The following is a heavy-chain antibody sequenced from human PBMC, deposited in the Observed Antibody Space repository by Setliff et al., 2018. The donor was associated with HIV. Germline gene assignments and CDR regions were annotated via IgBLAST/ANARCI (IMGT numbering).Heavy chain of an antibody. V-gene: IGHV3-48*03. J-gene: IGHJ5*02. CDR2: ITSSGDAI. Sequence: GGSLRLSCGASGFTFSDTEMNWVRQAPGKGLEWVSYITSSGDAIYYADSVKGRFTVSRDNAKNTLYLQMNSLRAEDTAVYYCARVASGYDYGWLDPWGQGTLVTVSS. CDR1: GFTFSDTE. CDR3: ARVASGYDYGWLDP. D-gene: IGHD5-12*01.